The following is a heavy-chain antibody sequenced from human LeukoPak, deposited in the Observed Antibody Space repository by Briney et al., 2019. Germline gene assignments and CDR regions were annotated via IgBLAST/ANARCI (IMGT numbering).Heavy chain of an antibody. V-gene: IGHV1-69*04. J-gene: IGHJ4*02. CDR3: ARDLPSYYFDY. Sequence: GSSVNVSCKASGGIFSSYAISWVRQAPGPGLEWMGGINLILGIANYAQKFQGRVTITADKSTSTAYMDLSSLRSVDTAVYYCARDLPSYYFDYWGQGTLVTVSS. CDR2: INLILGIA. CDR1: GGIFSSYA.